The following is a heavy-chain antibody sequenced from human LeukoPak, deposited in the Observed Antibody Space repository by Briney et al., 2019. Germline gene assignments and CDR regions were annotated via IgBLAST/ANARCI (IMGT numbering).Heavy chain of an antibody. CDR1: GFTFSSYS. V-gene: IGHV3-21*01. D-gene: IGHD1-26*01. Sequence: GGSLRLSCAASGFTFSSYSMNWVRQSPGKGLEWVSSISSRSSYIYYADSVKGRFTISRDNAKNSLYLQMNSLRAEDTAVYYCARAYSGSYQDYWGQGTLVTVSS. J-gene: IGHJ4*02. CDR3: ARAYSGSYQDY. CDR2: ISSRSSYI.